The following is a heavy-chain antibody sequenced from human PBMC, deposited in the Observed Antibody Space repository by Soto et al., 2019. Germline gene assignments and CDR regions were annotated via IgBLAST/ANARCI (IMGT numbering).Heavy chain of an antibody. J-gene: IGHJ3*01. Sequence: DVQLVESGGGLVKPGGSLRLSCAASGFTFSNAWMSWVRQAPGKGLEWVGRIKSKSDGGTADFPAPVKDRFSISRDDSKTTLYLEMNSLRTEDTAVYYCTTEKRHRNGWNGAFDLWGQGTMVTVSS. CDR2: IKSKSDGGTA. CDR1: GFTFSNAW. V-gene: IGHV3-15*01. CDR3: TTEKRHRNGWNGAFDL. D-gene: IGHD6-19*01.